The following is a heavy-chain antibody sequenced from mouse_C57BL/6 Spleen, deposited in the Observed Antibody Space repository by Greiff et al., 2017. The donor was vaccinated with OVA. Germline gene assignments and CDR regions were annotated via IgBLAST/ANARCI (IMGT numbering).Heavy chain of an antibody. CDR2: IYPGDGDT. V-gene: IGHV1-82*01. D-gene: IGHD2-3*01. CDR3: ARGKDDGSIFFDY. J-gene: IGHJ2*01. Sequence: VKLQQSGPELVKPGASVKISCKASGYAFSSSWMNWVKQRPGKGLEWIGRIYPGDGDTNYNGKFKGKATLTADKSSSTAYMQLSSLTSEDSAVYFCARGKDDGSIFFDYWGQGTTLTVSS. CDR1: GYAFSSSW.